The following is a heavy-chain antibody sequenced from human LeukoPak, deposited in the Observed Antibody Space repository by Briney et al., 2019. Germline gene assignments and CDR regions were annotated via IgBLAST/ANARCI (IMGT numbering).Heavy chain of an antibody. V-gene: IGHV3-21*01. CDR1: GFTFSSYA. J-gene: IGHJ6*02. CDR2: ISGGSGSHI. D-gene: IGHD3-10*01. CDR3: AKEFPAPTYGMDV. Sequence: PGGSLRLSCAASGFTFSSYAMRWLRQAPGKGLEWISSISGGSGSHILYADSVKGRFTISRDNAKNSLYLQMDSLTAEDTAVYYCAKEFPAPTYGMDVWGQGTTVTVSS.